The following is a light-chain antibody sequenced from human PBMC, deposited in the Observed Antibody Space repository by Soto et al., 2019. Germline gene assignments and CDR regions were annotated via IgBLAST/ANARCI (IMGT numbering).Light chain of an antibody. CDR3: QQHDNWPPIT. CDR2: GAS. CDR1: QSVSSN. V-gene: IGKV3-15*01. Sequence: EIVMTQSPATLSVSPGDSAALSCRASQSVSSNLAWYQQRPGQAPRLLIYGASTRATGIPARFSGSGSGTEFTLTITSLQSEDFAVYDCQQHDNWPPITFGQGTRLEIK. J-gene: IGKJ5*01.